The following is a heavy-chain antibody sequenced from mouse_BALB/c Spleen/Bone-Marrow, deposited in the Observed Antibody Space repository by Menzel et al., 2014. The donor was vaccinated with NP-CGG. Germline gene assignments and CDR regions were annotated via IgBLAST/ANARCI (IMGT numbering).Heavy chain of an antibody. CDR3: ARYYYYAMDY. J-gene: IGHJ4*01. CDR1: GFNIKDTY. CDR2: IDPANGNT. V-gene: IGHV14-3*02. Sequence: EVQLQQSGAELVKPGASVKLSCTASGFNIKDTYIHWVKPRPEQGLEWIGRIDPANGNTKYDPKFQGKATITADTSSNTAYLQLSSLTSEDAAGYYCARYYYYAMDYWGQGTSVTVSS.